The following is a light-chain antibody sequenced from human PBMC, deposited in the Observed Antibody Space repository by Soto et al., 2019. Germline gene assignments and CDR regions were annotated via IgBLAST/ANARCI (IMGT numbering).Light chain of an antibody. CDR2: GAS. CDR1: QSVSSN. CDR3: QQYNNWPLT. Sequence: EIMMPPGRYPPALYSAGRATPSCRASQSVSSNLAWYQQKPGQAPRLLIYGASSRATGIPVRFSGSGSGTEFTLTISSLQSEDFAVYYCQQYNNWPLTFGQGTRLEIK. J-gene: IGKJ5*01. V-gene: IGKV3-15*01.